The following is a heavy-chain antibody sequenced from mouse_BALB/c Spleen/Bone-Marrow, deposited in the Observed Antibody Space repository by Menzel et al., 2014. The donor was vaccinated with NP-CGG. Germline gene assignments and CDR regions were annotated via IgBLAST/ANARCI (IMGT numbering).Heavy chain of an antibody. V-gene: IGHV1-4*01. CDR2: INPSSAYT. CDR3: TIRYYAMDY. CDR1: GYTFXRYT. J-gene: IGHJ4*01. D-gene: IGHD1-1*01. Sequence: VQVVESGAELARPGASVKMSCQASGYTFXRYTMHWEKQRPGQGLEWIGYINPSSAYTNYNQKFKDKATLTADKSSSTAYMQLSSLTSEDSAVYYCTIRYYAMDYWGQGTSVTVSS.